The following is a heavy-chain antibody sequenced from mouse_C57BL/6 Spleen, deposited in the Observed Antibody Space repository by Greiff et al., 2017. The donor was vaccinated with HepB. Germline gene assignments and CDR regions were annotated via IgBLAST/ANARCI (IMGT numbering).Heavy chain of an antibody. V-gene: IGHV1-66*01. D-gene: IGHD2-1*01. CDR2: IYPGSGNT. CDR3: ARGNYGNPFDY. CDR1: GYSFTSYY. J-gene: IGHJ2*01. Sequence: QVQLQQSGPELVKPGASVKISCKASGYSFTSYYIHWVKQRPGQGLEWIGWIYPGSGNTKYNEKFKGKATLTADTSSSTAYMQLSSLTSEDSAVYYCARGNYGNPFDYWGQGTTLTVSS.